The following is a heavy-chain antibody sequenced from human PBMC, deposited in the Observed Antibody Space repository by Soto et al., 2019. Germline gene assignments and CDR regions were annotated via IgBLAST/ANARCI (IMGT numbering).Heavy chain of an antibody. CDR1: GYIFVNYG. V-gene: IGHV1-18*01. CDR2: ISPYTGNT. D-gene: IGHD3-16*01. J-gene: IGHJ6*02. CDR3: VMVDNYVTPTPQDV. Sequence: QVQLVQSGDEVKKPGASVKVSCKASGYIFVNYGIAWVRQAPGQGLEWMGWISPYTGNTHSATKIQGRLTMTTDTCTSTAYMALGRLTSDDTAVYYCVMVDNYVTPTPQDVWGQGTTVTVSS.